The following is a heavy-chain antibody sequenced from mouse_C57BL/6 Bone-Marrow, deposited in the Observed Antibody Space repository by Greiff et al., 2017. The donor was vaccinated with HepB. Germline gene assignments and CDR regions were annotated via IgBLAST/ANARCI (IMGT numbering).Heavy chain of an antibody. CDR3: ARRIYYGSSYGYFGV. V-gene: IGHV1-52*01. D-gene: IGHD1-1*01. CDR2: IDPSDSET. CDR1: GYTFTSYW. Sequence: QVQLQQSGAELVRPGSSVKLSCKASGYTFTSYWMHWVKQRPIQGLEWIGNIDPSDSETHYNQKFKDKATLTVDKSSSTAYMQLSSLTSEYSAVYYCARRIYYGSSYGYFGVWGTGTTVTVSS. J-gene: IGHJ1*03.